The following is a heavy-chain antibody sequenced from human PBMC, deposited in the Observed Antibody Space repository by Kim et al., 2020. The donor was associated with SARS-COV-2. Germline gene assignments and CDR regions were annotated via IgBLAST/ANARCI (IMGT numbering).Heavy chain of an antibody. CDR3: ARSDNYYESSGYRSFDV. J-gene: IGHJ3*01. Sequence: VKGRFTISRDNAKNTLYLQMNSLRAEETAVYYCARSDNYYESSGYRSFDVWGRGTMVTVS. D-gene: IGHD3-22*01. V-gene: IGHV3-74*01.